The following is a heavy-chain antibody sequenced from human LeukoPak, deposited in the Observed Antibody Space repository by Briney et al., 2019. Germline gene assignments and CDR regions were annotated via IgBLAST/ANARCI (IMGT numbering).Heavy chain of an antibody. CDR2: ISSSSSYI. V-gene: IGHV3-21*01. J-gene: IGHJ4*02. Sequence: GGSLGLSCAASGFTFSSYSMNWVRQAPGKGLEWVSSISSSSSYIYYADSVKGRFTISRDNAKNSLYLQMNSLRAEDTAVYYCATRKSVGCSSTSCFDYWGQGTLVTVSS. CDR3: ATRKSVGCSSTSCFDY. D-gene: IGHD2-2*01. CDR1: GFTFSSYS.